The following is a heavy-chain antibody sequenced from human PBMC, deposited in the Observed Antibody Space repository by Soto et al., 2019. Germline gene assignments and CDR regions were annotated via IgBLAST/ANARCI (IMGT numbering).Heavy chain of an antibody. CDR1: GGSISSGGYS. J-gene: IGHJ6*02. CDR2: IYHSGST. D-gene: IGHD3-10*01. V-gene: IGHV4-30-2*01. Sequence: SETLSLTCAVSGGSISSGGYSWSWIRQPPGKGLEWIGYIYHSGSTYYNPSLKSRVTISVDRSKNQFSLKLSSVTAADTAVYYCARRRQIWLGELLKDYYGMDVWGQGTTVTVSS. CDR3: ARRRQIWLGELLKDYYGMDV.